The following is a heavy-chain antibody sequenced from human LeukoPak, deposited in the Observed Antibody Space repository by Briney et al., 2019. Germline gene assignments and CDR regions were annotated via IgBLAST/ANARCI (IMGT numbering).Heavy chain of an antibody. CDR1: GASITSYY. J-gene: IGHJ4*02. CDR3: TRLPPFTAFFDF. CDR2: VYHTGST. Sequence: WETLSLTCSVSGASITSYYWTWIRQFPGKGLEWIGYVYHTGSTNYNPSLRSRVTISIDTSKSRFSLNLNSVTAADTAIYYCTRLPPFTAFFDFWGPGILVSVSS. D-gene: IGHD5-18*01. V-gene: IGHV4-59*13.